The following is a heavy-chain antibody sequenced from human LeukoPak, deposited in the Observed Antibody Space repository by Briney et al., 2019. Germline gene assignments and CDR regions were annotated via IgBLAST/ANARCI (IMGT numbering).Heavy chain of an antibody. D-gene: IGHD3-9*01. CDR3: ASYDILTGYHSPFDY. J-gene: IGHJ4*02. V-gene: IGHV3-30*03. Sequence: LPGRSLRLSCAASGFTFSSYGMPWVRQAPGKGLEWVAVISYDRKNMYYADSVKGRFTISRDNSQNTLYLQMNSLRVEDTGVYYCASYDILTGYHSPFDYWGQGSLVTVSS. CDR1: GFTFSSYG. CDR2: ISYDRKNM.